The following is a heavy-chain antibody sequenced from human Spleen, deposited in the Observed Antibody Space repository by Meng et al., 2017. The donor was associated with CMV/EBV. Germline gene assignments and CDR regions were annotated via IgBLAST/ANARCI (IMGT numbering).Heavy chain of an antibody. J-gene: IGHJ6*02. CDR3: ARGQVPYQYYHGMDV. D-gene: IGHD2-2*02. CDR2: ITYDRSSE. V-gene: IGHV3-30-3*01. CDR1: GFTFSSYA. Sequence: GESLKISCVASGFTFSSYAMHWVRQAPGKGLEWVALITYDRSSEYYADSVKGRLTISRDNSKNTLYLQMNSLRPEDTAVYYCARGQVPYQYYHGMDVWGQGTTVTVSS.